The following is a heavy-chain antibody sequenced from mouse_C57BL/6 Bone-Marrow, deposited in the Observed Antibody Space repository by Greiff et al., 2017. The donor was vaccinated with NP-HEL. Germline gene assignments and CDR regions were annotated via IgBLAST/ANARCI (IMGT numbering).Heavy chain of an antibody. CDR3: ARRGYGSITGFAY. CDR1: GYTFTSYW. V-gene: IGHV1-59*01. D-gene: IGHD1-1*01. CDR2: IDPSDSYT. J-gene: IGHJ3*01. Sequence: QVQLKQPGAELVRPGTSVKLSCKASGYTFTSYWMHWVKQRPGQGLEWIGVIDPSDSYTNYNQKFKGKATLTVDTSSSTAYMQLSSLTSEDSAVYYCARRGYGSITGFAYWGQGTLVTVSA.